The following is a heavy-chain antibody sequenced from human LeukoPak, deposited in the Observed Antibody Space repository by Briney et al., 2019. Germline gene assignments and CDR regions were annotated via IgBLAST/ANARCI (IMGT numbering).Heavy chain of an antibody. V-gene: IGHV3-48*01. CDR2: ISSSSSTI. CDR1: GFTFSSYS. CDR3: AKDGGGYYPSYYYMDV. J-gene: IGHJ6*03. Sequence: GGSLRLSCAASGFTFSSYSMNWVRQAPGKGLEWVSYISSSSSTIYYADSVKGRFTISRDNSKNTLYLQMNSLRAEDTAVYYCAKDGGGYYPSYYYMDVWGKGTTVTISS. D-gene: IGHD2-15*01.